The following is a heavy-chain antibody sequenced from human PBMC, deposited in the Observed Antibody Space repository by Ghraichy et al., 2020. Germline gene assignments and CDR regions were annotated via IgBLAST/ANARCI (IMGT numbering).Heavy chain of an antibody. D-gene: IGHD2-15*01. J-gene: IGHJ3*02. CDR3: AKERLVGYCSGGSCYSSAFDI. CDR1: GFTFSSYG. CDR2: ISYDGSNK. Sequence: GGSLRLSCAASGFTFSSYGMHWVRQAPGKGLEWVAVISYDGSNKYYADSVKGRFTISRDNSKNTLYLQMNSLRAEDTAVYYCAKERLVGYCSGGSCYSSAFDIWGQGTMVTVSS. V-gene: IGHV3-30*18.